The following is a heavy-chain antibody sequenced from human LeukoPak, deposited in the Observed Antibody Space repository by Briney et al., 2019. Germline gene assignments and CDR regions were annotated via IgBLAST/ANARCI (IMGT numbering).Heavy chain of an antibody. D-gene: IGHD3-22*01. CDR1: GGSISSGGYY. CDR3: ARAPGGDSSGGPESFGY. V-gene: IGHV4-31*03. Sequence: SQTLSLTCTVSGGSISSGGYYWSWIRQHPGKGLEWIGYIYYSGSTYYNPSLKSRVSISVDTSKNQFSLKLSSVTAADTAVYYCARAPGGDSSGGPESFGYWGQGTLVTVSS. J-gene: IGHJ4*02. CDR2: IYYSGST.